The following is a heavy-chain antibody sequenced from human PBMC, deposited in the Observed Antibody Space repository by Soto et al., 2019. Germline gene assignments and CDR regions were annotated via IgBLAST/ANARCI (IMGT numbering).Heavy chain of an antibody. Sequence: SETLSLTCAVYGGSFSDYYWSWIRQPPGKGLEWIGEINHSGSTNYNPSLKSRVTISGDTSKNQFSLKLSSVTAADTAVYYCARGNSSSSWFDPWGQGTLVTVSS. CDR2: INHSGST. J-gene: IGHJ5*02. V-gene: IGHV4-34*01. D-gene: IGHD6-6*01. CDR1: GGSFSDYY. CDR3: ARGNSSSSWFDP.